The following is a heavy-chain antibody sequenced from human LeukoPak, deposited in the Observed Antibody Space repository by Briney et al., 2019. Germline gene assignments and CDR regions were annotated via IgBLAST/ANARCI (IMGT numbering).Heavy chain of an antibody. Sequence: GRSLRLSCAASGFTFRSYGMHWVRQAPGKGLEWVAVISYDGSNKYYADSVKGRFTISRDNSKNTLNLQTNSLRAEDTAVYYCAKAPKGCSSISCYFDYWGQGTLVTVSS. V-gene: IGHV3-30*18. D-gene: IGHD2-2*01. CDR1: GFTFRSYG. CDR3: AKAPKGCSSISCYFDY. CDR2: ISYDGSNK. J-gene: IGHJ4*02.